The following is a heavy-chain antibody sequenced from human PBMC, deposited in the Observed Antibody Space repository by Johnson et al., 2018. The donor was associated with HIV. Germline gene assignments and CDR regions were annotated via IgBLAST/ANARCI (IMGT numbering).Heavy chain of an antibody. D-gene: IGHD6-6*01. Sequence: QVQLVESGGGVVQPGRSLRLSCAPSGFTFSRYAMHWVRQAPGKGLEWVAVISYDGSNKYYADSVKGRFSISRDNSKNTLYLQMNSLRAEDTAVYYCASHVGSSVGSAFDIWGQGTMVTVSS. V-gene: IGHV3-30*04. CDR1: GFTFSRYA. CDR2: ISYDGSNK. J-gene: IGHJ3*02. CDR3: ASHVGSSVGSAFDI.